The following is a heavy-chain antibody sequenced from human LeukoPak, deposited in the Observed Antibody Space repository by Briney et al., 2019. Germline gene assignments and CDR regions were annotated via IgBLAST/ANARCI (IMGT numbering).Heavy chain of an antibody. CDR3: VKEQSSGYYRVADY. V-gene: IGHV3-30*18. CDR1: GFTFSNYD. J-gene: IGHJ4*02. D-gene: IGHD6-19*01. CDR2: ISYDGSKK. Sequence: GGSLRLSCAASGFTFSNYDMHWVRQAPGKGLEWVAVISYDGSKKFYRDSVKGRFTISRDNSKNTLYLEMNTLRVEDTAVYHCVKEQSSGYYRVADYWGQGTLVTVSS.